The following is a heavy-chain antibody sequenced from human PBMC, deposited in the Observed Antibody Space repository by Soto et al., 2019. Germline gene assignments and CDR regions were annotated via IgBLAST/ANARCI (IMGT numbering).Heavy chain of an antibody. CDR1: GYNFANHW. D-gene: IGHD3-3*01. Sequence: GESLKISCKGSGYNFANHWIGWVRQMPGQGLEWMGIIYPFDFDTKYNPSFQGHVTISADKSINTAYLQWNSLRASDTAMYYCARQTGTYPSYPHYEQDVWGQGTTVTVSS. J-gene: IGHJ6*02. CDR2: IYPFDFDT. V-gene: IGHV5-51*01. CDR3: ARQTGTYPSYPHYEQDV.